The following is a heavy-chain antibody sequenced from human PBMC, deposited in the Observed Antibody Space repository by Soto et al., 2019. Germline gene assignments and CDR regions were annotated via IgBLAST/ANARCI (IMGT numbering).Heavy chain of an antibody. Sequence: QVQLQESGPGLVKPSGTLSLTCAVSGGSISSSNWWSWVRQPPGKGLEWIGEIYHSGSTNDNPSLKSRVTIPVDKSKNQFSLKLSSVTAADTAVYYCAREVVRGVIRSHFDYWGQGTLVTVSS. CDR3: AREVVRGVIRSHFDY. CDR2: IYHSGST. V-gene: IGHV4-4*02. D-gene: IGHD3-10*01. CDR1: GGSISSSNW. J-gene: IGHJ4*02.